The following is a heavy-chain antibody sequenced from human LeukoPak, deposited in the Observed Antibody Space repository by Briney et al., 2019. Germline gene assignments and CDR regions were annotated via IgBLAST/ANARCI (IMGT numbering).Heavy chain of an antibody. CDR2: ISGTGGST. CDR1: GFTFSNYA. Sequence: GGSLRLSCAASGFTFSNYAMSWVRQAPGKGLEWVSSISGTGGSTYYADSVKGRFTISRDNAKNSLYLQMNSLRAEDTAVYYCVRDLQIAAAGTPDDAFDIWGQGTMVTVSS. CDR3: VRDLQIAAAGTPDDAFDI. V-gene: IGHV3-23*01. D-gene: IGHD6-13*01. J-gene: IGHJ3*02.